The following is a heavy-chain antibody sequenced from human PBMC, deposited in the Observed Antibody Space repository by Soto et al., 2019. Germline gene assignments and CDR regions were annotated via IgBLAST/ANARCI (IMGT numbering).Heavy chain of an antibody. J-gene: IGHJ4*02. Sequence: QVQLVESGGGVVQPGRSLRLSCAASGFTFSSYGMHWVRQAPGKGLEWVAVIWYDGSNKYYADSVKGRFTISRDNSKTTLYLQMNSLRAEDTAVYYCARKSSYDSSGYYYFDYWGQGTLVTVSS. CDR1: GFTFSSYG. D-gene: IGHD3-22*01. CDR3: ARKSSYDSSGYYYFDY. CDR2: IWYDGSNK. V-gene: IGHV3-33*01.